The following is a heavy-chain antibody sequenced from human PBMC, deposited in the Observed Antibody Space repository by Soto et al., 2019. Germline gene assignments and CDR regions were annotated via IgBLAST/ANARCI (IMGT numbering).Heavy chain of an antibody. V-gene: IGHV1-69*12. CDR1: GGTFSTSA. CDR3: ARDKDRLQLGGNYYYILDV. Sequence: QVQLVQSGAEVKKPGSSVKVSCKTSGGTFSTSAISWVRQAPGQGLEWVGGIMPVFPTPDYAQNFQGRVNITEDDSTTTAYLELTSLRADDTAVYYCARDKDRLQLGGNYYYILDVWGQWTAITVSS. J-gene: IGHJ6*02. CDR2: IMPVFPTP. D-gene: IGHD1-1*01.